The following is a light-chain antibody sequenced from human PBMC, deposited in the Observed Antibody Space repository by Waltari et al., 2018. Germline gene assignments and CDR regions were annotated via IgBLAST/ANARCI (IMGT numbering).Light chain of an antibody. CDR1: SSAGGGYNY. CDR2: EVY. J-gene: IGLJ1*01. V-gene: IGLV2-14*01. CDR3: SSYASTNSHV. Sequence: QSALTQPASVSGSPGQSISISCSGTSSAGGGYNYVSWYQHHPGKAPKLVIFEVYNRPSGVSDRFSGSKSGNTASLTISGLQADDESDYYCSSYASTNSHVFGTGTRVTVL.